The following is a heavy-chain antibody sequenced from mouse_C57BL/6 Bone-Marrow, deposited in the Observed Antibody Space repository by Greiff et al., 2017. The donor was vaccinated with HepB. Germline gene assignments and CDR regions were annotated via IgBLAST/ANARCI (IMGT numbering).Heavy chain of an antibody. CDR1: GYAFSSSW. Sequence: QVQLKESGPELVKPGASVKISCKASGYAFSSSWMNWVKQRPGKGLEWIGRIYPGDGDTNYNGKFKGKATLTADKSSSTAYMQRSSLTSEDSAVYVWAVGGDYVRGGYWGQGTLVTVSA. D-gene: IGHD2-13*01. CDR3: AVGGDYVRGGY. J-gene: IGHJ3*01. V-gene: IGHV1-82*01. CDR2: IYPGDGDT.